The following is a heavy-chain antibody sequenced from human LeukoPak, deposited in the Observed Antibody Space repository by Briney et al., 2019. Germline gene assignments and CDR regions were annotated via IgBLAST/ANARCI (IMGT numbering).Heavy chain of an antibody. J-gene: IGHJ4*02. CDR2: ISSSGSTI. CDR1: GFTFSSYE. D-gene: IGHD6-13*01. CDR3: ARDGVPAANDY. V-gene: IGHV3-48*03. Sequence: GGSLRLSCAASGFTFSSYEMNWVRQAPGKGLEWVSYISSSGSTIYYADSVKGRFTISRDNAKNSLYLQMNSLRAEDTAVYYCARDGVPAANDYWGQGTLVTVSS.